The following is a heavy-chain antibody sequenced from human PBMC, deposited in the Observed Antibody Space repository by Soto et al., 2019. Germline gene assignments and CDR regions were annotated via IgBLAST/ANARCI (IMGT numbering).Heavy chain of an antibody. J-gene: IGHJ4*02. D-gene: IGHD3-16*02. CDR2: INSDGSST. CDR3: ASSLLSPFDY. Sequence: EVQLVESGGGLVQPGGSLRLSCAASGFTFSSYWMHWVRQAPGKGLVWVSRINSDGSSTSCADSVKGRFTMSRDNAKNTLFLQINSLRAEDTAVYYCASSLLSPFDYWGPGTLLTFSS. CDR1: GFTFSSYW. V-gene: IGHV3-74*01.